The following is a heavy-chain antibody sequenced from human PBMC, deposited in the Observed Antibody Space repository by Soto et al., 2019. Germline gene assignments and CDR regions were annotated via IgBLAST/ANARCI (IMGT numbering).Heavy chain of an antibody. J-gene: IGHJ4*02. CDR2: IYTSGST. D-gene: IGHD2-15*01. V-gene: IGHV4-4*07. CDR1: GGPISSYY. CDR3: ARESVVVVAAPNLYFDY. Sequence: SETLSLTCTVSGGPISSYYWSWIRQPAGKGLEWIGRIYTSGSTNYNPSLKSRVTMSVDTSKNQFSLKLSSVTAADTAVYYRARESVVVVAAPNLYFDYWGQGTLVTVSS.